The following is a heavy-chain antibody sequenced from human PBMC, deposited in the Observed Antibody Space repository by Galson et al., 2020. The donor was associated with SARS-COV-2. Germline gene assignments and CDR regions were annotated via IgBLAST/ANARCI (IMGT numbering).Heavy chain of an antibody. V-gene: IGHV4-34*01. D-gene: IGHD2-15*01. CDR2: INHSGST. CDR3: ARIVSPTDYFDY. J-gene: IGHJ4*02. CDR1: GGSFSGYY. Sequence: SQTLSLTCAVYGGSFSGYYWSWIRQPPGKGLEWIGEINHSGSTNYNPSLKSRVTISVDTSKNQFSLKLSSVTAADTAVYYCARIVSPTDYFDYWGQGTLVTVSS.